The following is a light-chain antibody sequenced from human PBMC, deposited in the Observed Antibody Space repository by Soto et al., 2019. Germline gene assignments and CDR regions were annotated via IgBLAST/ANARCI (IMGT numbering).Light chain of an antibody. J-gene: IGKJ5*01. CDR2: DAS. V-gene: IGKV3-11*01. Sequence: EIVLTQSPATLSLSPGERATLSCRASQSVSSFLAWYQQKPGQAPRLLIYDASNRATGIPARFSGSGSGTDFTLTINSLAPEDSAVYYCQQRVNWPLTFGQGTRLEIK. CDR3: QQRVNWPLT. CDR1: QSVSSF.